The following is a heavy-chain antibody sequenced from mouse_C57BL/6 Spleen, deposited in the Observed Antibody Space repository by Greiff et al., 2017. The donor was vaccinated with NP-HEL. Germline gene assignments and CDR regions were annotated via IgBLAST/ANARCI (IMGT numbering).Heavy chain of an antibody. CDR3: GRWQDYGRSYYWSLED. CDR1: GYTFTGYW. J-gene: IGHJ1*03. CDR2: ILPGSGST. Sequence: QVQLQQSGAELMKPGASVKLSCKATGYTFTGYWIEWVKQRPGHGLEWIGEILPGSGSTNYNEKFKGKATFTADTSSNTAYMQLSSLTTEDSAIDYCGRWQDYGRSYYWSLEDWGKGTTVTVSS. D-gene: IGHD1-1*01. V-gene: IGHV1-9*01.